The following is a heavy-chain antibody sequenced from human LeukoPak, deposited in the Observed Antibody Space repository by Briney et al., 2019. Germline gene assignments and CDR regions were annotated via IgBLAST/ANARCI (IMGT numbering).Heavy chain of an antibody. CDR3: ARDGRGYDSSGYYYLFDY. J-gene: IGHJ4*02. CDR1: GYTFTSYY. CDR2: INPSGGST. Sequence: GASVKVSCKASGYTFTSYYMHWVRQAPGQGLEWMGIINPSGGSTSYAQKFQGRVTMTRDTSTSTVYMELSSLRSEDTAVYYCARDGRGYDSSGYYYLFDYWGQGTLVTVSS. D-gene: IGHD3-22*01. V-gene: IGHV1-46*01.